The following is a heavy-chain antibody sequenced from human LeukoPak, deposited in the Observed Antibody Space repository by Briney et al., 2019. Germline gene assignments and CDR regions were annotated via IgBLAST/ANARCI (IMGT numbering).Heavy chain of an antibody. Sequence: GGSLRLSCAASGFTFGTYGMHWVRQAPGKGPEWVAGLSHDGSDNYYAVSVKGRFTISRDNSKNTLFLQMNTPRVEDTAVYYCAKDRVAATRLAAFDIWGQGTMVTVSS. J-gene: IGHJ3*02. CDR2: LSHDGSDN. CDR1: GFTFGTYG. CDR3: AKDRVAATRLAAFDI. D-gene: IGHD2-15*01. V-gene: IGHV3-33*05.